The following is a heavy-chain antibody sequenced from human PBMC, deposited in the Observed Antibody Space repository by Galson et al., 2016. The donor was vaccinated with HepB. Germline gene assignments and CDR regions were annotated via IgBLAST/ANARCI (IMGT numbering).Heavy chain of an antibody. J-gene: IGHJ6*02. CDR2: IIPIFGTA. Sequence: SVKVSCKASGGTFRSYAISWVRQAPGQGPEWMGGIIPIFGTANYAQRFQGRVTITADESTSTAYMELSSLRSEDTAVYYCARLQATYYYYGMDVGGQGTTVTVSS. CDR3: ARLQATYYYYGMDV. D-gene: IGHD4-11*01. CDR1: GGTFRSYA. V-gene: IGHV1-69*13.